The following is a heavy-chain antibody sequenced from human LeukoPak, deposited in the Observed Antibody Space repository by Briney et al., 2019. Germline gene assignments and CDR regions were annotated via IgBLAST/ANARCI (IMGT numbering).Heavy chain of an antibody. D-gene: IGHD3-10*01. CDR1: GGSISSSSYY. V-gene: IGHV4-39*01. Sequence: PSETLSLTCTVSGGSISSSSYYWGWIRQPPGKGLEWIGSIYYSGSTYYNPSLKSRVTISADTSKNQFSLKLSSVTAADTAVYYCARISGPGDYWGQGTLVTVSS. J-gene: IGHJ4*02. CDR2: IYYSGST. CDR3: ARISGPGDY.